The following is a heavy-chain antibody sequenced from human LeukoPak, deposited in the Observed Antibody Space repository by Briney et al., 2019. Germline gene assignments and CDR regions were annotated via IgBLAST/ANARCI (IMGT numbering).Heavy chain of an antibody. CDR2: IYSNGNT. CDR3: ARSATVTTGYFDY. D-gene: IGHD4-17*01. Sequence: SETLSLTCSVSGGSISSSGHYWGWIRQSPEKGLDWIGSIYSNGNTYYNPSVKSRITISVDTSKNQFSLKLTSVTAAETAVYYCARSATVTTGYFDYWGQGALVTVTS. V-gene: IGHV4-39*07. J-gene: IGHJ4*02. CDR1: GGSISSSGHY.